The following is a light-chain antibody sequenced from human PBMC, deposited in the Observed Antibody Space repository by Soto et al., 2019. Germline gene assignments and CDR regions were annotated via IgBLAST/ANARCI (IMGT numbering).Light chain of an antibody. CDR3: QQYGSSPIT. CDR1: QTVSSNY. J-gene: IGKJ5*01. Sequence: VVTQSPAILSVSPGERDTLSCRASQTVSSNYLAWCQQRPGQAPRLLIYGASSRATGIPDRFSGSGSGTDFTLTISRLEPEDFALYYCQQYGSSPITFGQRTRLEI. V-gene: IGKV3-20*01. CDR2: GAS.